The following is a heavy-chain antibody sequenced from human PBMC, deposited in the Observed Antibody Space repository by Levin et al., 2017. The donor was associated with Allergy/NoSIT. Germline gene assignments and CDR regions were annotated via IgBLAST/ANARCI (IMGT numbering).Heavy chain of an antibody. CDR1: GFTFSSYE. V-gene: IGHV3-48*03. CDR2: ISSSGSTI. D-gene: IGHD1-26*01. CDR3: ARAGGEYSGSRPGGCYFDY. J-gene: IGHJ4*02. Sequence: GGSLRLSCAASGFTFSSYEMNWVRQAPGKGLEWVSYISSSGSTIYYADSVKGRFTISRDNAKNSLYLQMNSLRAEDSAVYYCARAGGEYSGSRPGGCYFDYWGQGTLVTVSS.